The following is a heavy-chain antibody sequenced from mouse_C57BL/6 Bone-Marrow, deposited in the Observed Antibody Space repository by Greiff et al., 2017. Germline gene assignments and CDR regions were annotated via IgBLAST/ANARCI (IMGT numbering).Heavy chain of an antibody. CDR1: GFTFSDYG. V-gene: IGHV5-15*01. CDR2: ISNLAYSI. J-gene: IGHJ2*01. D-gene: IGHD1-2*01. CDR3: ARQGYYGPGYYFDY. Sequence: EVKLMESGGGLVQPGGSLKLSCAASGFTFSDYGMAWVRQAPRKGPEWVAFISNLAYSIYYADTVTGRFTISRENAKNTLYLEMSSLRSEDTAMYYCARQGYYGPGYYFDYWGKGTTLTVSS.